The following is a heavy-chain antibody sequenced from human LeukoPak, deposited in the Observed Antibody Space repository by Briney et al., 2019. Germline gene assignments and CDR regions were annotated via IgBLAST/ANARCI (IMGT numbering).Heavy chain of an antibody. J-gene: IGHJ4*02. CDR3: ARGALWVVVVAATIFCY. D-gene: IGHD2-15*01. CDR2: IWYDGSNK. CDR1: GFXFSSYG. Sequence: PGGSLRLSCAASGFXFSSYGMHWVRQAPGKGLEWVAVIWYDGSNKYYADSAKGRFTISRDNSKNTLYLQMNSLRAEDTAVYYCARGALWVVVVAATIFCYWGQGTLVTVSS. V-gene: IGHV3-33*01.